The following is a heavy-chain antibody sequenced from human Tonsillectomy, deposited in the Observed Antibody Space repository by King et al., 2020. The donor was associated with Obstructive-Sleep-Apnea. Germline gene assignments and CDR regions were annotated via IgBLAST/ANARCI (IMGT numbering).Heavy chain of an antibody. J-gene: IGHJ4*02. V-gene: IGHV1-18*01. CDR3: ARDRVTAASSD. D-gene: IGHD6-13*01. CDR1: GYTFTNYG. CDR2: ISGYNGNT. Sequence: QLVQSGAEVKKPGASVKVSCKASGYTFTNYGISWLRQAPGQGLEWMGWISGYNGNTNFAQNFQDRVTMTMDTSTTTVYMELRSLRYDDTAVYYCARDRVTAASSDGGQGPLVTAPS.